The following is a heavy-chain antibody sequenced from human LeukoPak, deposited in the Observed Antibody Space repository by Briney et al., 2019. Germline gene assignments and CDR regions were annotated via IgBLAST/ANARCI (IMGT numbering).Heavy chain of an antibody. CDR2: IPYTGSP. V-gene: IGHV4-31*03. CDR3: ARLDYGDYEAFDI. Sequence: SETLSLTCTVSGVSISSGDHNWSWIRQHPGKGLEWIGYIPYTGSPDYNPSLRSRLTISLDTSQNQFSLRLSSVTAADTAVYYCARLDYGDYEAFDIWGQGTMVTVSS. D-gene: IGHD4-17*01. CDR1: GVSISSGDHN. J-gene: IGHJ3*02.